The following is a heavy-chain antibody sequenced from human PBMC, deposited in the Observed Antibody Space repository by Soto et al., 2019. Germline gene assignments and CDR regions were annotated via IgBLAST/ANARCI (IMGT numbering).Heavy chain of an antibody. V-gene: IGHV1-8*01. CDR2: MNPNSGNT. Sequence: QVQLVQSGAEVKKPGASVKVSCKASGYTFTSYDINWVRQATGQGLEWMGWMNPNSGNTGYAQKFIGKVTMTRNTSISTAYMELSSLRSEDTAVYYCARGPPRGCTSCKVDYCYYYMDVWGKGTTVTVSS. CDR3: ARGPPRGCTSCKVDYCYYYMDV. D-gene: IGHD2-2*01. J-gene: IGHJ6*03. CDR1: GYTFTSYD.